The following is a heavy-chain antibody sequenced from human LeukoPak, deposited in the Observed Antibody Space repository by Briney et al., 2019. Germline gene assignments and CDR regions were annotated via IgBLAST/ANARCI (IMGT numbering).Heavy chain of an antibody. CDR3: ARTYDSSGYYLDY. J-gene: IGHJ4*02. V-gene: IGHV4-31*03. CDR2: IYYSGST. CDR1: GGSISSSSYY. D-gene: IGHD3-22*01. Sequence: SETLSLTCTVSGGSISSSSYYWGWIRQPPGTGLEWIGYIYYSGSTYYNPSLKSRVTISVDTSKNQFSLELSSVTAADTAVYYCARTYDSSGYYLDYWGQGTLVTVSS.